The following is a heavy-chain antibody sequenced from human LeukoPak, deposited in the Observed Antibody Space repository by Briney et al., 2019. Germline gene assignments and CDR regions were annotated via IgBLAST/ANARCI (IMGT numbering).Heavy chain of an antibody. CDR1: GFTFSTYA. D-gene: IGHD1-26*01. CDR3: ASRTIVGATRGSFDI. V-gene: IGHV3-23*01. J-gene: IGHJ3*02. Sequence: GGSLRLSCAASGFTFSTYATHWVRQAPGKGLEWVSGIGNSGGTTYYAGSVKGRFTISRDNSKNTLYLQMNSLRAEDTAVYYCASRTIVGATRGSFDIWGLGTMVTVSS. CDR2: IGNSGGTT.